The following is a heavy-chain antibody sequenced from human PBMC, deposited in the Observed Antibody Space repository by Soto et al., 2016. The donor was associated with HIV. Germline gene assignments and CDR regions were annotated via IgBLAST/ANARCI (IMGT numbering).Heavy chain of an antibody. Sequence: QVQLEESGPGLVKPSQTLSLTCTVSGVSISSGGHYWSWIRQFPGEGLEWIGFIYSSGTTYYNPSLKSRLSISLDTSKNQFSLRLNSVYAADTAVYYCARGLERPFDYWGQGTLVHRLL. CDR3: ARGLERPFDY. CDR2: IYSSGTT. D-gene: IGHD1-1*01. J-gene: IGHJ4*02. V-gene: IGHV4-31*03. CDR1: GVSISSGGHY.